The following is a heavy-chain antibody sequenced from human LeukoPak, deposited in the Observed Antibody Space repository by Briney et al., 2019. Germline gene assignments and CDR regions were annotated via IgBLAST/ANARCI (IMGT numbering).Heavy chain of an antibody. CDR3: ARDRGSSGWNFDP. Sequence: GGSLRLSCAASGFTFSSYWMSWVRQAPGRGLEWVANIKQDGIDTYYVDSVKGRFTISRDNAKNSPYLQMNSLRAEDTALYYCARDRGSSGWNFDPWRQGTLVTVSS. CDR1: GFTFSSYW. J-gene: IGHJ5*02. V-gene: IGHV3-7*01. D-gene: IGHD6-19*01. CDR2: IKQDGIDT.